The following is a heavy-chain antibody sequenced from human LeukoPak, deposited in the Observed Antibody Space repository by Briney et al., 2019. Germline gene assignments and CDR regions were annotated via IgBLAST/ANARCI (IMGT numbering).Heavy chain of an antibody. CDR3: ARVGGYSYGRTGGYYMDV. CDR2: IIPIFGTA. CDR1: GGTFSSYA. Sequence: GSSVKVSCKASGGTFSSYAISWVRQAPGQGLEWMGGIIPIFGTANYAQKFQGRVTITTDESTSTAYMELSSLRSEDTAVYYCARVGGYSYGRTGGYYMDVWGKGTTVTVSS. V-gene: IGHV1-69*05. J-gene: IGHJ6*03. D-gene: IGHD5-18*01.